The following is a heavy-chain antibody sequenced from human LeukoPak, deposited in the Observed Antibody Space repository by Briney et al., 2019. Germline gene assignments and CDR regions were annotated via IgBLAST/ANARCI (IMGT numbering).Heavy chain of an antibody. V-gene: IGHV1-18*01. CDR3: ARGTRDIVVVTATQYDY. CDR1: GYTFTSYG. CDR2: ISAYNGNT. J-gene: IGHJ4*02. Sequence: RASVKVSCKASGYTFTSYGISWVRQAPGQGLEWMGWISAYNGNTNYAQKLQGRVTMTTDTSTSTAYMELRSLRSDDTAVYYCARGTRDIVVVTATQYDYWGQGTLVTVSS. D-gene: IGHD2-21*02.